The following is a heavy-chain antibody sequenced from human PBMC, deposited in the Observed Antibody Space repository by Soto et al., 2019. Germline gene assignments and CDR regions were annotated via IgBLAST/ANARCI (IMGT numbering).Heavy chain of an antibody. CDR2: INPEGSEQ. CDR1: GFSFSSCW. J-gene: IGHJ4*02. CDR3: VKDSNGGAGEGGEY. D-gene: IGHD1-1*01. V-gene: IGHV3-7*01. Sequence: EVQLVESGGGLVQPGGSLILSCAASGFSFSSCWMSWVRQAPGKGLEWVTNINPEGSEQYYVDSVTGRVTVSRDNGKNSLFLQMSSLRADDPAVYYCVKDSNGGAGEGGEYWGQGNLVTVSS.